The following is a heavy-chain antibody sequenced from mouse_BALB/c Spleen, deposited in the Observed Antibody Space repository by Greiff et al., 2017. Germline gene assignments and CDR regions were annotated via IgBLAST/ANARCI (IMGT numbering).Heavy chain of an antibody. J-gene: IGHJ1*01. CDR3: ARCTTGGYFDV. CDR1: GYTFTDYY. Sequence: VQLHQSGAELARPGASVKLSCKASGYTFTDYYINWVKQRTGQGLEWIGEIYPGSGNTYYNEKFKGKATLTADKSSSTAYMQLSSLTSEDSAVYFCARCTTGGYFDVWGAGTTVTVSS. V-gene: IGHV1-77*01. CDR2: IYPGSGNT. D-gene: IGHD1-1*01.